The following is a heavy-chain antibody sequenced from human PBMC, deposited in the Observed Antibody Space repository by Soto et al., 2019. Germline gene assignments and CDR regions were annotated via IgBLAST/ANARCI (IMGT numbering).Heavy chain of an antibody. CDR1: GGSISSYY. J-gene: IGHJ4*02. V-gene: IGHV4-59*01. D-gene: IGHD2-8*01. CDR3: ARDQDYCTNGVCHHTFDY. CDR2: IYYSGST. Sequence: SETLSLTCTVSGGSISSYYWSWIRQPPGKGLEWIGYIYYSGSTNYNPSLKSRVTISVDTSKNQFSLKLSSVTAADTAVYYCARDQDYCTNGVCHHTFDYWGQGTLVTVSS.